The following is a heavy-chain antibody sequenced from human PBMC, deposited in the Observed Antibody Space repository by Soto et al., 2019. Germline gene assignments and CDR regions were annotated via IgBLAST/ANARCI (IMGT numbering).Heavy chain of an antibody. CDR3: ARCLQRRYRSEYWFDP. V-gene: IGHV4-34*01. CDR2: INHSGST. J-gene: IGHJ5*02. D-gene: IGHD3-10*01. CDR1: GGSFSGYY. Sequence: PSETLSLTCAVYGGSFSGYYWSWIRQPPGKGLEWIGEINHSGSTNYNPSLKSRVTISVDTSKNQFSLKLSSVTAADTAVYYCARCLQRRYRSEYWFDPWGQGTLVTVSS.